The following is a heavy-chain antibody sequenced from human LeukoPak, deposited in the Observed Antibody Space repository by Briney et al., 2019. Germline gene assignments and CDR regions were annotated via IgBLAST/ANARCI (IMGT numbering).Heavy chain of an antibody. Sequence: ASVRVSCKASGYTFNNYGISWVRQAPGQGLEWMGWISTYNGNTNYAQKLQGRVTMTTDTSTSTAYMELRSLRSDDTAVYYCARDSHYYDSSGYAHFGYWGQGTLVTVSS. J-gene: IGHJ4*02. CDR2: ISTYNGNT. CDR3: ARDSHYYDSSGYAHFGY. D-gene: IGHD3-22*01. V-gene: IGHV1-18*01. CDR1: GYTFNNYG.